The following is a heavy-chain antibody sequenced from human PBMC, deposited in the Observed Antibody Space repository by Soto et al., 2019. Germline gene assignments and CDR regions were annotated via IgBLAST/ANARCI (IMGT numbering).Heavy chain of an antibody. J-gene: IGHJ6*02. Sequence: LSLTCTVSDGSVSSGDYFWSWLRQSPGKRLEWIAYIYYSGSTNYNPSLKSRATISVDTSKSQVSLTLASMTAADAALYYCARSPNYYYYGFDVWGQGTAVTVYS. CDR3: ARSPNYYYYGFDV. CDR1: DGSVSSGDYF. CDR2: IYYSGST. V-gene: IGHV4-61*08. D-gene: IGHD3-10*01.